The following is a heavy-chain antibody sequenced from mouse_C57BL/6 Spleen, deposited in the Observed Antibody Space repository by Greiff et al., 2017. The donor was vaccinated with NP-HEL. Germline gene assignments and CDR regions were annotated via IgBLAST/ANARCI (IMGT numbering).Heavy chain of an antibody. V-gene: IGHV5-4*01. J-gene: IGHJ2*01. Sequence: DVRLVESGGGLVKPGGSLKLSCAASGFTFSSYAMSWVRQTPEKRLEWVATISDGGSYTYYPDNVKGRFTISRDNAKNNLYLQMSHLKSEDTAMYYCARDSGYGTLFDYWGQGTTLTVSS. CDR1: GFTFSSYA. D-gene: IGHD1-1*01. CDR2: ISDGGSYT. CDR3: ARDSGYGTLFDY.